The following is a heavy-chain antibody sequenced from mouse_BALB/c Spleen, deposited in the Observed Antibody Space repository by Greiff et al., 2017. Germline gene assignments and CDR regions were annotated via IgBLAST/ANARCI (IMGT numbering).Heavy chain of an antibody. J-gene: IGHJ1*01. Sequence: VQLKQSGAELVKPGASVKLSCTASGFNIQDTYMHWVKQRPEQGLEWIGRIDPANGNTKYDPKFQGKATITADTSSNTAYLQLSSLTSEDTAVYYCSRDGNYWYFDVWGAGTTVTVSS. CDR1: GFNIQDTY. CDR3: SRDGNYWYFDV. D-gene: IGHD2-1*01. CDR2: IDPANGNT. V-gene: IGHV14-3*02.